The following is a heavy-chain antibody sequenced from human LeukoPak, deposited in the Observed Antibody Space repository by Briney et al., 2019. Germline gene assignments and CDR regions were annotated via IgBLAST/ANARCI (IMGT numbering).Heavy chain of an antibody. J-gene: IGHJ4*02. D-gene: IGHD6-19*01. CDR2: ISGSGDST. Sequence: PGGSLRLSCAASGFTFSSYEMNWVRQAPGKGLEWVSSISGSGDSTNYADSVKGRFTISRDNSKNTLYLQMNSLRAEDTAVYYCAKYPAKGSGWYGFDYWGQGTLVTVSS. V-gene: IGHV3-23*01. CDR3: AKYPAKGSGWYGFDY. CDR1: GFTFSSYE.